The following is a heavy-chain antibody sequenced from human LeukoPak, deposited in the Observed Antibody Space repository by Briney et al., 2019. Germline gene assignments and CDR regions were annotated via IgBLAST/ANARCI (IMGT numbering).Heavy chain of an antibody. D-gene: IGHD3-22*01. V-gene: IGHV3-23*01. Sequence: GGSLRLSCAASGFTFSNYAMNWVRQAPGKALEWVSALSGTGSDIHYADSVKGRFTITRDNSENTLYLQMNSLRAEDTAVYYCARDLPYYYDSSGAIGPHWGQGTLVTVSS. CDR2: LSGTGSDI. J-gene: IGHJ4*02. CDR3: ARDLPYYYDSSGAIGPH. CDR1: GFTFSNYA.